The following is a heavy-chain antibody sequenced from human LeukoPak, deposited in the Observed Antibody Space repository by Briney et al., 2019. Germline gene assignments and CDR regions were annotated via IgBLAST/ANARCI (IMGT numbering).Heavy chain of an antibody. CDR2: IGTYGGDT. V-gene: IGHV1-18*01. J-gene: IGHJ4*02. CDR1: TSR. CDR3: ARDLWNFYDDSGYNRDFDF. D-gene: IGHD3-22*01. Sequence: ASVKVSCKATSRIRLVRQAPGQGLEWMGWIGTYGGDTYYAQKFQGRITVTTDTSTSTVYMELRNLRSDDTAVYYCARDLWNFYDDSGYNRDFDFWGQGTLVTVSS.